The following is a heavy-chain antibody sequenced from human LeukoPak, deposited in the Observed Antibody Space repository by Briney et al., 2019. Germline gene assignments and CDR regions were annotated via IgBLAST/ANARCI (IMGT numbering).Heavy chain of an antibody. D-gene: IGHD3-22*01. Sequence: GGSLRLSCTASGFTFGDYAMSWVRQAPGKGLEWVGFIRSKAYGGTTEYAASVKGRFTISRGDSKSIAYLQMNSLKTEDTAVYYCTSEITKYYYDSSGYYYFDYWGQGTLVTVSS. CDR1: GFTFGDYA. CDR3: TSEITKYYYDSSGYYYFDY. J-gene: IGHJ4*02. CDR2: IRSKAYGGTT. V-gene: IGHV3-49*04.